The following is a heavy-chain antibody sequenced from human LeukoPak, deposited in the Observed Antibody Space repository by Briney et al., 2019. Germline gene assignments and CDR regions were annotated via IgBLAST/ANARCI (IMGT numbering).Heavy chain of an antibody. V-gene: IGHV3-48*03. D-gene: IGHD3-22*01. J-gene: IGHJ6*02. CDR3: ASPGNSSGYFYYYYYGMDV. CDR1: GFTFSSYE. CDR2: ITTSGRTI. Sequence: GGSLRLSCAASGFTFSSYEMNWVRQAPGTGLEWVSYITTSGRTIYYADSVKGRFTISRDNAKNSLYLQMNSLRAEDTAVYYCASPGNSSGYFYYYYYGMDVWGQGTTVTVSS.